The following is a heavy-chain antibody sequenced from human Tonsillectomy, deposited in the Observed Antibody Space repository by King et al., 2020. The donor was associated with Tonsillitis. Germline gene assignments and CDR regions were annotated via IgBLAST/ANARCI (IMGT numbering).Heavy chain of an antibody. V-gene: IGHV3-15*01. Sequence: QLVQSGGGLVKPGGSLRLSFAASGFTFNNAWMSWVRQAPGKGREWVGRIKSKTDGGTTDYAAPGKGRFTVSSEDSKNTLYLQMNSLKTEDTAVYYCTAGVGASDHDYWGQGTLVTVSS. J-gene: IGHJ4*02. CDR1: GFTFNNAW. CDR2: IKSKTDGGTT. D-gene: IGHD1-26*01. CDR3: TAGVGASDHDY.